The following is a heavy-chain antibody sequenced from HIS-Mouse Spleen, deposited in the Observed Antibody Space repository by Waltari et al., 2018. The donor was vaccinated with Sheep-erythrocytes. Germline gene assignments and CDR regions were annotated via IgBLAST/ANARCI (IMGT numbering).Heavy chain of an antibody. CDR2: ISSNGGST. V-gene: IGHV3-64*01. CDR1: GFTFSSYA. CDR3: ARGGIAVAGYYFDY. J-gene: IGHJ4*02. Sequence: EVQLVESGGGLVQPGGSLRLSCAASGFTFSSYAMHWVRQAPGKGLEYVSAISSNGGSTYYASSVKGRFTISRDNSKNTLYLQMGSLRAEDMAVYYCARGGIAVAGYYFDYWGQGTLVTVSS. D-gene: IGHD6-19*01.